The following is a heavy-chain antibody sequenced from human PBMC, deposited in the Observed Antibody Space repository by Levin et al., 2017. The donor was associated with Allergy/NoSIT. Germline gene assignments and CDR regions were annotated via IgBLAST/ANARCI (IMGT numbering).Heavy chain of an antibody. D-gene: IGHD5-18*01. Sequence: GASVKVSCAASGFTFSSYSMNWVRQAPGKGLEWVSYISSSSSTIYYADSVKGRFTISRDNAKNSLYLQMNSLRDEDTAVYYCARLNVDTAMVSSFDYWGQGTLVTVSS. CDR1: GFTFSSYS. CDR2: ISSSSSTI. J-gene: IGHJ4*02. V-gene: IGHV3-48*02. CDR3: ARLNVDTAMVSSFDY.